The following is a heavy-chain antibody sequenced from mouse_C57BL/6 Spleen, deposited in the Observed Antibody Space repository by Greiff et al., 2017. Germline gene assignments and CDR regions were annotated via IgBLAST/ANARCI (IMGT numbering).Heavy chain of an antibody. CDR2: IWSGGST. CDR3: ANLYYDYDEGAGYAMDY. Sequence: VQLQQSGPGLVQPSQSLSITCTVSGFSLTSYGVHWVRQPPGKGLEWLGVIWSGGSTDYNAAFISRLSISKDNSKSQVFFKMNSLQADDTAIYYCANLYYDYDEGAGYAMDYWGQGTSVTVSS. D-gene: IGHD2-4*01. J-gene: IGHJ4*01. CDR1: GFSLTSYG. V-gene: IGHV2-4*01.